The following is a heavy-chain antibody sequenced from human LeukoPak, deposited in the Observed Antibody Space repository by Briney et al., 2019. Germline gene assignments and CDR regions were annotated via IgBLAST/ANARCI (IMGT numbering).Heavy chain of an antibody. Sequence: ETLSLTCTVSGGSVSSGSYYWSWIRQPPGKGLEWVSAISGSGGSTYYADSVKGRFTISRDNSKNTLYLQMNSLRAEDTAVYYCAKVSSGSYFNEYYFDYWGQGTLVTVSS. CDR3: AKVSSGSYFNEYYFDY. D-gene: IGHD1-26*01. V-gene: IGHV3-23*01. CDR1: GGSVSSGSYY. CDR2: ISGSGGST. J-gene: IGHJ4*02.